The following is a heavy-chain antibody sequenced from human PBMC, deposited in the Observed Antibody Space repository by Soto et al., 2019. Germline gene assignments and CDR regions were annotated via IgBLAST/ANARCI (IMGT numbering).Heavy chain of an antibody. V-gene: IGHV3-15*07. CDR2: IKTNAEGETT. J-gene: IGHJ4*02. CDR3: TTGVGY. D-gene: IGHD1-26*01. CDR1: GFNFDNAW. Sequence: EVQLLESGGGLVKPGESLRLSCAASGFNFDNAWLNWIRQPPGKGLEWVGRIKTNAEGETTDYAAPVKGRFTISRDDSKNMLFLQMDSLKTEDTAIYYCTTGVGYGGQGTLVTVSS.